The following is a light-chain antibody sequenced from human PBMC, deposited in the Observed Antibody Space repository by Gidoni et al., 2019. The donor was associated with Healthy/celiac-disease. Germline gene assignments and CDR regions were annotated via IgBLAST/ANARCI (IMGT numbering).Light chain of an antibody. V-gene: IGLV3-25*03. CDR3: QSADSSGTVV. CDR2: KDS. J-gene: IGLJ2*01. CDR1: ALPKQY. Sequence: SYELTQPPSVSVSPGQTARITCSGDALPKQYAYWYQQKPGQAPVLVIYKDSERPSGIPELFSGSSSGTTVTFTISGVQAEDDADYYCQSADSSGTVVFGGGTKLTVL.